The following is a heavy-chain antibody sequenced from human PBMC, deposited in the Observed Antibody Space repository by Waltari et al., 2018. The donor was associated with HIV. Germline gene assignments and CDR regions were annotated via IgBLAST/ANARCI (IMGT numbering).Heavy chain of an antibody. CDR1: AFTFDDYA. D-gene: IGHD1-26*01. V-gene: IGHV3-9*01. J-gene: IGHJ4*02. CDR3: AKAESFFHPPDY. Sequence: EVQLVESGGGLVQPGSSLRLSCAASAFTFDDYAMNWVRQVSGKGLEWVSGISWNSDSTGYADSVKGRFTISRDNAKTSLYLQMNSLRTEDTALYYCAKAESFFHPPDYWGQGTLVTVSS. CDR2: ISWNSDST.